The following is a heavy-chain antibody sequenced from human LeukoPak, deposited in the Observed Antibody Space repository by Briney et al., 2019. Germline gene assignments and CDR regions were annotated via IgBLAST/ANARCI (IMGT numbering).Heavy chain of an antibody. Sequence: SETLSLTCTVSGGCISSYYWSWIRQPPGKGLEWIGYIYYSGSTNYNPSLKSRLTISVDTSKNQFSLKLSSVTAADTAVYYCARGSGWYYYWGQGTLLTVSS. CDR1: GGCISSYY. V-gene: IGHV4-59*01. J-gene: IGHJ4*02. CDR2: IYYSGST. D-gene: IGHD6-19*01. CDR3: ARGSGWYYY.